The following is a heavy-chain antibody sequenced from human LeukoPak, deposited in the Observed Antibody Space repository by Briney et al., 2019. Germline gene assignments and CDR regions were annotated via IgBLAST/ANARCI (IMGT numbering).Heavy chain of an antibody. CDR2: IYTSGST. J-gene: IGHJ3*02. D-gene: IGHD5-24*01. Sequence: SETLSLTCTVSGGSISSGSYYWSWTRQPAGKGLEWIGRIYTSGSTNYNPSLKSRVTISVDTSKNQFSLKLSSVTAADTAVYYCARERVGERWLQSHAFDIWGQGTMVTVSS. CDR3: ARERVGERWLQSHAFDI. CDR1: GGSISSGSYY. V-gene: IGHV4-61*02.